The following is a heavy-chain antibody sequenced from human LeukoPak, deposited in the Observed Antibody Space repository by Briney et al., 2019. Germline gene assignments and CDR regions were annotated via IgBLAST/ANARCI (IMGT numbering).Heavy chain of an antibody. CDR3: ARGPGIAVAGVFDY. CDR2: LSGYTGHT. J-gene: IGHJ4*02. V-gene: IGHV1-18*04. CDR1: GYTFTSYG. Sequence: ASVNVSCKASGYTFTSYGISWVRQAPGQGLEWVGWLSGYTGHTNYVQKVQGRVTMTTDTSKNTAYMELRSLRSDDTAVYYCARGPGIAVAGVFDYWGQGSLVTVSS. D-gene: IGHD6-19*01.